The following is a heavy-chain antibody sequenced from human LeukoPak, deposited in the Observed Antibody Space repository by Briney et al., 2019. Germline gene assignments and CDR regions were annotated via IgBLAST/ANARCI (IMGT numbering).Heavy chain of an antibody. D-gene: IGHD3-16*02. Sequence: SETLSLTCPVSAATISTYYWSWIRQAPGKGLEWIGEINHSGSTNYSPSLKSRFTISVDKSKNKLSLKLSSVTAADTAVYYCARQFYVWGSYRRGSWFDPWGQGTLVSVSS. V-gene: IGHV4-34*01. CDR2: INHSGST. CDR3: ARQFYVWGSYRRGSWFDP. J-gene: IGHJ5*02. CDR1: AATISTYY.